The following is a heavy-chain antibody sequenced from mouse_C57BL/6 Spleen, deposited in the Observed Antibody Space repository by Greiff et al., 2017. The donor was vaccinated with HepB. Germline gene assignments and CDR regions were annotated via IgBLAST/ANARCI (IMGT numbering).Heavy chain of an antibody. D-gene: IGHD2-4*01. V-gene: IGHV5-6*02. J-gene: IGHJ4*01. CDR3: ASRDVELRYYAMDY. Sequence: EVKLEESGGDLVKPGGSLKLSCAASGFTFSSYGMSWVRQTPDKRLEWVATISSGGSYTYYPDSVKGRFTISRDNDKNNLYLQMSSLESEETAMYYCASRDVELRYYAMDYWGQGTSVTVSS. CDR2: ISSGGSYT. CDR1: GFTFSSYG.